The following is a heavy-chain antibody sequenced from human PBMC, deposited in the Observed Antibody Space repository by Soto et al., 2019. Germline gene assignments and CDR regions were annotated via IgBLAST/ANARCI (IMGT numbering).Heavy chain of an antibody. CDR2: IYYSGST. J-gene: IGHJ2*01. D-gene: IGHD3-3*01. CDR3: GRHVFVFQAEDGIRDL. V-gene: IGHV4-59*08. Sequence: KGLEWIGYIYYSGSTNYNPSLKSRVTISVDTSKNPFYLQLISVTAADTAMYYCGRHVFVFQAEDGIRDL.